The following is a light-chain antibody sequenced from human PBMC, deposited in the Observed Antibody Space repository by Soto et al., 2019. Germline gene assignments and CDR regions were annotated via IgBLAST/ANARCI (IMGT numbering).Light chain of an antibody. Sequence: QSALTQPPSASGSPGQSVTISCTGTSSDVGGYNYVSWYQQHPGKAPQLMIYEVSKRPSGVPDRFSGSKSGNTASLTVSGLQADDEADYYCSSYAGSNNWVFGGGTKVTVL. CDR2: EVS. V-gene: IGLV2-8*01. CDR3: SSYAGSNNWV. J-gene: IGLJ3*02. CDR1: SSDVGGYNY.